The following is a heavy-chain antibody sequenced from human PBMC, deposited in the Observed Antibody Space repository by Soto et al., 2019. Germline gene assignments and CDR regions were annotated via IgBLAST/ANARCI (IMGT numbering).Heavy chain of an antibody. D-gene: IGHD3-22*01. CDR2: ISDSGST. CDR1: GGSISDGYY. J-gene: IGHJ5*02. V-gene: IGHV4-31*03. Sequence: PSETLSLTCTVSGGSISDGYYWSWIRQHPGKGLEWIGSISDSGSTSYNLSLKSRLTISVDTSKNQFSLNLRSVTAADTAVYYCARRDRSGFSYWLDTWGQGTLVTVSS. CDR3: ARRDRSGFSYWLDT.